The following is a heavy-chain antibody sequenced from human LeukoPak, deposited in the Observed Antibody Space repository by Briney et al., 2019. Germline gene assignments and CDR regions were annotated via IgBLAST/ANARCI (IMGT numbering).Heavy chain of an antibody. Sequence: SETLSLTCTVSGDSISSGDYYWSWIRQPAGKGLEWIGRISSSGSTNYNPSLKSRVTISVDTSKNQFSLKLSSVTAADTAVYYCASLYPLEGPYYFDYWGQGTLVTVSS. V-gene: IGHV4-61*02. CDR1: GDSISSGDYY. CDR3: ASLYPLEGPYYFDY. CDR2: ISSSGST. D-gene: IGHD2-2*02. J-gene: IGHJ4*02.